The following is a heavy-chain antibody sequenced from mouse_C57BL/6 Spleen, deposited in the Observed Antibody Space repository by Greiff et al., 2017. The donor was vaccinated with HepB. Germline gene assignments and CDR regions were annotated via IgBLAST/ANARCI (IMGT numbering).Heavy chain of an antibody. D-gene: IGHD1-1*01. J-gene: IGHJ2*01. CDR2: IDPSDSYT. CDR3: ARQGDYYGSFDY. V-gene: IGHV1-69*01. Sequence: QVQLQQPGAELVMPGASVKLSCKASGYTFTSYWMHWVKQRPGQGLEWIGEIDPSDSYTNYNQKFKGKSTLTVDKSSSTAYMQLSSQTSEDSAVYYCARQGDYYGSFDYWGQGTTLTVSS. CDR1: GYTFTSYW.